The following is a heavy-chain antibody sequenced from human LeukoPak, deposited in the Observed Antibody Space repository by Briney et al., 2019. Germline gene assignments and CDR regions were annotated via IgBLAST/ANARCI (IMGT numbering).Heavy chain of an antibody. CDR1: GESFSGYY. V-gene: IGHV4-34*01. CDR2: INHSGST. Sequence: SETLSLTCAVYGESFSGYYWSWIRQPPGKGLEWIGEINHSGSTNYNPSLKSRVTISVDTSKNQFSLKLSSVTAADTAVYYCARRRYCSSTSCALGSGYFDYRGQGTLVTVSS. J-gene: IGHJ4*02. CDR3: ARRRYCSSTSCALGSGYFDY. D-gene: IGHD2-2*01.